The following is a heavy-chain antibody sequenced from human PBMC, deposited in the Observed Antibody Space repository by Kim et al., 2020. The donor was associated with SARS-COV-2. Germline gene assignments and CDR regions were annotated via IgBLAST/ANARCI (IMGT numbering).Heavy chain of an antibody. V-gene: IGHV3-21*01. J-gene: IGHJ4*02. Sequence: DSVKGRFTISRDNAKNSLYLQMNSLRAEDTAVYYCARDKRSSSFPELVDYWGQGTLVTVSS. D-gene: IGHD6-6*01. CDR3: ARDKRSSSFPELVDY.